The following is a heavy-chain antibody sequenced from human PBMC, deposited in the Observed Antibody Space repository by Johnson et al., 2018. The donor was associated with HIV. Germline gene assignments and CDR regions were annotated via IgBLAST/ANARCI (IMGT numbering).Heavy chain of an antibody. D-gene: IGHD6-13*01. V-gene: IGHV3-30-3*01. CDR3: ARDEAAASFPTRAFDI. CDR2: ISYDGSNK. Sequence: VQLLESGGGVVQPGRSLRLSCAASGFTFSSYAMHWVRQAPGKGLEWVAVISYDGSNKYYADSVKGRFTISRDNSKNTLYLQMNSLRAEDTAVYYCARDEAAASFPTRAFDIWGQGTMVTVSS. CDR1: GFTFSSYA. J-gene: IGHJ3*02.